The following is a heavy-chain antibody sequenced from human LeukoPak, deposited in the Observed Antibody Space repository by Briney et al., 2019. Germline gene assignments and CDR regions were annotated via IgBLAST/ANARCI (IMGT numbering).Heavy chain of an antibody. Sequence: GGSLRLSCAASGFTFSSYGMHWVRQAPGKGLEWVAVISYDGSNKYYADSVKGRFTISRDNSKNTLYLQMNSLRAEDTAVYYCAREGRGIAVAGRYYGMDVWGQGTTVTVSS. CDR3: AREGRGIAVAGRYYGMDV. V-gene: IGHV3-30*03. CDR1: GFTFSSYG. J-gene: IGHJ6*02. CDR2: ISYDGSNK. D-gene: IGHD6-19*01.